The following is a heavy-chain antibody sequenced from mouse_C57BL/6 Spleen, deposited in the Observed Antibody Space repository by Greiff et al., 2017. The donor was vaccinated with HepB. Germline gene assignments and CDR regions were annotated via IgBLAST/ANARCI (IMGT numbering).Heavy chain of an antibody. CDR1: GFNIKDYY. D-gene: IGHD1-1*01. V-gene: IGHV14-1*01. J-gene: IGHJ4*01. Sequence: EVKLVESGAELVRPGASVKLSCTASGFNIKDYYMHWVKQRPEQGLEWIGRIDPEDGDTEYAPKFQGKATMTADTSSNTAYLQLSSLTSEDTAVYYCTITPVVEDAMDYWGQGTSVTVSS. CDR3: TITPVVEDAMDY. CDR2: IDPEDGDT.